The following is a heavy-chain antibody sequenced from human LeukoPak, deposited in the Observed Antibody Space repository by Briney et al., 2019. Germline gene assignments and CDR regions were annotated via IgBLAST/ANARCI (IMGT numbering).Heavy chain of an antibody. D-gene: IGHD5-24*01. CDR2: MNSDGSSP. V-gene: IGHV3-74*01. CDR3: ARGGDGSNIYWYFDL. CDR1: GFTFSTHW. Sequence: GGSLRLSCAASGFTFSTHWMHWARQAPGKGLEWVSRMNSDGSSPSYADSVKGRFTISRDNAKNTLYLQMNSLRAEDTAVYYCARGGDGSNIYWYFDLWGRGTLVTVSS. J-gene: IGHJ2*01.